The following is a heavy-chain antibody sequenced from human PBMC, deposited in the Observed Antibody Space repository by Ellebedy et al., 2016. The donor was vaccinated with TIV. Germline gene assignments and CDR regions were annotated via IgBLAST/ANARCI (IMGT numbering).Heavy chain of an antibody. CDR1: GGSISSSSYY. J-gene: IGHJ4*02. D-gene: IGHD3-10*01. Sequence: MPSETLSLTYTVSGGSISSSSYYWGWIRQPPGKGLEWIGSIYYSGSTYYNPSLKSRVTISVDTSKNQFSLKLSSVTAADTAVYYCGRWFGDGNYGYYFDYWGQGTLVTVSS. CDR3: GRWFGDGNYGYYFDY. V-gene: IGHV4-39*01. CDR2: IYYSGST.